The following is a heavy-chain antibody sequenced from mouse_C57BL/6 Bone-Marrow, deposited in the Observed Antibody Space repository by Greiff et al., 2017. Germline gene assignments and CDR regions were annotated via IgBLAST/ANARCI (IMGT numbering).Heavy chain of an antibody. V-gene: IGHV1-64*01. CDR2: IHPNSGST. Sequence: QVQLQQPGAELVKPGASVKLSCKASGYTFTSYWMHWVKQRPGQGLEWIGMIHPNSGSTNYNEKFKSKATLTVDKSSSPAYMQLSSLTSEDSAVYYCARSYYYCSRGWFAYWGQGTLVTVSA. D-gene: IGHD1-1*01. CDR3: ARSYYYCSRGWFAY. J-gene: IGHJ3*01. CDR1: GYTFTSYW.